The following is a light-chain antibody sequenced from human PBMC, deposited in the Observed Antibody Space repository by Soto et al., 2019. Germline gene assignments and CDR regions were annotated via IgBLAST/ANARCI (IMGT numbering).Light chain of an antibody. CDR3: QHYNSYSEA. J-gene: IGKJ1*01. Sequence: DIQMTQSPSSLSVSVGDRVTITCQANQDIKTFLHWYQQKPGKAPKLLIYKASTLKSGVPSRFSGSGSGTEFTLTISSLQPDDFATYYCQHYNSYSEAFGQGTKVDIK. V-gene: IGKV1-5*03. CDR2: KAS. CDR1: QDIKTF.